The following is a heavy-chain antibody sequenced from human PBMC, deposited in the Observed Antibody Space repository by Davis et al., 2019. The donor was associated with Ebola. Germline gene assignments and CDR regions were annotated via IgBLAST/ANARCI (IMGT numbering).Heavy chain of an antibody. CDR3: ARDLGMVYYYYMDV. CDR1: GYTFTSYD. Sequence: ASVKVSCKASGYTFTSYDINWVRQATGQGLEWMGWMNPSSGNTGFAQKFQGRITMTRNTSISTAYMELSSLRSEDTAVYYCARDLGMVYYYYMDVWGKGTTVTVSS. CDR2: MNPSSGNT. J-gene: IGHJ6*03. D-gene: IGHD7-27*01. V-gene: IGHV1-8*01.